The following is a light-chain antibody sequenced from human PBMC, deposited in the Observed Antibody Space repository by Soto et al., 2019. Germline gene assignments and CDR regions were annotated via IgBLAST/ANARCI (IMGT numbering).Light chain of an antibody. V-gene: IGLV2-11*01. Sequence: QSALTQPRSVSGSPGQSVTISCTGTSSDVGGYNYVSWCQQHPGKAPKLMIYDVSKRPSGVPDRFSGSKSGNTASLTISGLQAEDEADYYCCSYAGSSFWVFGGGTKVTVL. J-gene: IGLJ3*02. CDR3: CSYAGSSFWV. CDR2: DVS. CDR1: SSDVGGYNY.